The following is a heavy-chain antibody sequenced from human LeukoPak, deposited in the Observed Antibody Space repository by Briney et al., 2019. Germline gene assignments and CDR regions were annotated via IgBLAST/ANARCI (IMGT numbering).Heavy chain of an antibody. CDR1: GFTFSSYA. CDR3: AREIVVVVAATRGLLDWFDP. D-gene: IGHD2-15*01. CDR2: IDYSGST. V-gene: IGHV4-39*07. J-gene: IGHJ5*02. Sequence: GSLRLSCAASGFTFSSYAMSWVRQAPGKGLEWIGNIDYSGSTYYNPSLKSRVTISVDTSKNHFSLKLRSVTAADTAVYYCAREIVVVVAATRGLLDWFDPWGQGTLVTVSS.